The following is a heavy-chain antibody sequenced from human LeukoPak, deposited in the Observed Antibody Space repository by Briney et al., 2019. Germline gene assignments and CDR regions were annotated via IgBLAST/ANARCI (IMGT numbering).Heavy chain of an antibody. CDR3: ARWAIAAAGTEIFDY. CDR2: INHSGST. V-gene: IGHV4-34*01. D-gene: IGHD6-13*01. J-gene: IGHJ4*02. CDR1: GGSFSGYY. Sequence: PSETLSLTCAVYGGSFSGYYWSWIRQPPRKGLEWIGEINHSGSTNYNPSLKSRVTISVDTSKNQFSLKLSPVTAADTAVYYCARWAIAAAGTEIFDYWGQGTLVTVSS.